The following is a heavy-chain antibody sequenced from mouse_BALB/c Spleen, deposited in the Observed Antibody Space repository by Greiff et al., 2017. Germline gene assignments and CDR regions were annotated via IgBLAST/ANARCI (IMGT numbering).Heavy chain of an antibody. CDR3: APNWDAMDY. Sequence: EVQVVESGAELVKPGASVKLSCTASGFNIKDTYMHWVKQRPEQGLEWIGRIDPANGNTKYDPKFQGKATITADTSSNTAYLQLSSLTSEDTAVYYCAPNWDAMDYWGQGTSVTVSS. CDR2: IDPANGNT. J-gene: IGHJ4*01. CDR1: GFNIKDTY. D-gene: IGHD4-1*01. V-gene: IGHV14-3*02.